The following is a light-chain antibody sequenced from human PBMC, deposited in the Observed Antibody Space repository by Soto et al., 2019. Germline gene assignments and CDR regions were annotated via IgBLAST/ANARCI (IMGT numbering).Light chain of an antibody. CDR2: GAS. Sequence: EIMMTQSPATLSVSPGERATLSCRARQSVSNNLAWYQQKPGQAPRLLIYGASTRATGIPARFSGSGSGTELTLTISTLQSEDFAVYYCQQYNNWPFTFGPGTKVDIK. J-gene: IGKJ3*01. CDR3: QQYNNWPFT. V-gene: IGKV3-15*01. CDR1: QSVSNN.